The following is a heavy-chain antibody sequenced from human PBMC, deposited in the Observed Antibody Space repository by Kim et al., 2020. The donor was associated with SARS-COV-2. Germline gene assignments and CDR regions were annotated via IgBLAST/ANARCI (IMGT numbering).Heavy chain of an antibody. CDR3: ARTDGSWRFSSSMDV. J-gene: IGHJ6*02. V-gene: IGHV4-59*01. CDR1: DASISNYY. D-gene: IGHD3-10*01. Sequence: SETLSLTCTISDASISNYYLSWIRQPPGKGLEWIGYLYDTGSADYSPSFKSRVTISVDKSKNQFSLKVTSVTAADTAVYYCARTDGSWRFSSSMDVWGQG. CDR2: LYDTGSA.